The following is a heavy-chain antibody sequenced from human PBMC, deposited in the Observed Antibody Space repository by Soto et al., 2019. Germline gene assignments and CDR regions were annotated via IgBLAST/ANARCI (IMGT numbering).Heavy chain of an antibody. J-gene: IGHJ4*02. CDR1: GFTFTGYS. Sequence: SVKVSCKASGFTFTGYSMYWVRQAPGQGLEWMGGITPIFGTANYAQKFQGRVTITADESTSTAYMELSSLRSEDTAVYYCARPRYSGSYRTLAPFDYWGQGTLVTVS. D-gene: IGHD1-26*01. V-gene: IGHV1-69*13. CDR2: ITPIFGTA. CDR3: ARPRYSGSYRTLAPFDY.